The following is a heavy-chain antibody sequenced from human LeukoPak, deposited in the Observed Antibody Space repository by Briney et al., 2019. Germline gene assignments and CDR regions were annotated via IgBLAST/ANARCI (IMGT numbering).Heavy chain of an antibody. Sequence: GASVKVSCKASEDTLNSYAISWVRQAPGQGLEWMGGIIPIFGTTSYAQNFQGRVTITADESTSTAYMDLNSLRSDDTAVYYCARNSIRGRYCTSSNCYDPFDDWGQGTLVTVSS. D-gene: IGHD2-2*01. CDR1: EDTLNSYA. J-gene: IGHJ4*02. CDR2: IIPIFGTT. V-gene: IGHV1-69*13. CDR3: ARNSIRGRYCTSSNCYDPFDD.